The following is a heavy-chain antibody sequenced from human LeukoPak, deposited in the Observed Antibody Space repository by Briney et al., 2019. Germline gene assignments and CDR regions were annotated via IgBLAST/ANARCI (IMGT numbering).Heavy chain of an antibody. CDR1: GFTFSNYA. J-gene: IGHJ4*02. CDR2: ISSGGGSA. CDR3: AKGTDRRGSCPLDY. V-gene: IGHV3-23*01. Sequence: PGRSLRLSCAASGFTFSNYAMSWVRQAPGKGLVWVSDISSGGGSAYYADSVKGRFTISRDDSKNTLNLQMNSLRAEDTAVYYCAKGTDRRGSCPLDYWGQGTLVTVSS. D-gene: IGHD2-15*01.